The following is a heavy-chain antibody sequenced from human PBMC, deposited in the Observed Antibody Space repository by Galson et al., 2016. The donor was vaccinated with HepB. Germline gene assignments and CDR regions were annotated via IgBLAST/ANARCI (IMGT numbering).Heavy chain of an antibody. Sequence: SVKVSCKASGYTFTGYGISWVRQAPGQGLERMGWISGYNANTNSAQKLQGRVTMTTDTSTSTAYMVLRSLRSDDTAVYYCARDPYTSGCPDYWGQGTLVTVSS. CDR1: GYTFTGYG. D-gene: IGHD6-19*01. CDR3: ARDPYTSGCPDY. V-gene: IGHV1-18*01. J-gene: IGHJ4*02. CDR2: ISGYNANT.